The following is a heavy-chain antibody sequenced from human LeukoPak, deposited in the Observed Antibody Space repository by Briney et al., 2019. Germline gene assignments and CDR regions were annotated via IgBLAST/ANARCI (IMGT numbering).Heavy chain of an antibody. CDR1: GYTFTGYY. Sequence: GASVKGSCKASGYTFTGYYMHWVRQAPGQGLEWMGWINPNSGGTNYAQKFQGRVTMTRDTSISTAYMELSRLRSDDTAVYYCARARYDFWSGYYPGNGMDVWGQGTTVTVSS. J-gene: IGHJ6*02. CDR2: INPNSGGT. CDR3: ARARYDFWSGYYPGNGMDV. V-gene: IGHV1-2*02. D-gene: IGHD3-3*01.